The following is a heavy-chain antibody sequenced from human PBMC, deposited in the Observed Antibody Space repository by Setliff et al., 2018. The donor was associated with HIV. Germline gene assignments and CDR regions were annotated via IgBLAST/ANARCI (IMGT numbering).Heavy chain of an antibody. J-gene: IGHJ6*02. CDR3: VRGGGRITMVRGVPSGGLDV. V-gene: IGHV4-61*02. CDR2: IYASGST. D-gene: IGHD3-10*01. Sequence: NPSETLSLTCTVSGGSISSGTYYWSWIRQPAEKGLEWIGRIYASGSTNYNPSLRSRVAISVDTSKNHFSLNLSSVTAADTAVYYCVRGGGRITMVRGVPSGGLDVWGQGTTVTVSS. CDR1: GGSISSGTYY.